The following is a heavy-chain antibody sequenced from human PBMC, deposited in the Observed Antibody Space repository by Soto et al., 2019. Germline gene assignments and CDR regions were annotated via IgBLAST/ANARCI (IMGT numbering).Heavy chain of an antibody. CDR2: RYYSGST. J-gene: IGHJ4*02. V-gene: IGHV4-31*03. D-gene: IGHD3-22*01. CDR3: ARVWDSSGPNFDY. Sequence: QVQLQESGPGLVKPSQTLSLTCTVSGGSISSGGYYWSWIRQHPGKGLEWIGYRYYSGSTYYNSSLQSRVTISVDTSKNQFSLKLSSVTAADTAVYYCARVWDSSGPNFDYWGQGALVTVSS. CDR1: GGSISSGGYY.